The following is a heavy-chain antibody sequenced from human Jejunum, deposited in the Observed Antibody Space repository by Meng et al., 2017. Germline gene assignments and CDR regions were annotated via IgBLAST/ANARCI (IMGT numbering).Heavy chain of an antibody. D-gene: IGHD6-19*01. V-gene: IGHV3-23*01. J-gene: IGHJ4*02. Sequence: EVQLLESGGGLVRPGGSLKLSCAASGFIFSDYAMTWVRQAPGKGLEWVSGISSSGGGTYYADSVQGRFTSSRDNSKNTVTLQMDSLRPEDTAVYYCAKGKVGVAGPPDDWGQGILVTVS. CDR2: ISSSGGGT. CDR3: AKGKVGVAGPPDD. CDR1: GFIFSDYA.